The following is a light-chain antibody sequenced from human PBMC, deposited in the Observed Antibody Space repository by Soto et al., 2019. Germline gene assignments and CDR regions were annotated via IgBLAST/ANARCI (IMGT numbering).Light chain of an antibody. CDR2: GAS. Sequence: EIVLTQSPDTLSLSPGERATLSCRASQSGSSSYLAWYQQRPGQPPRLLIYGASTRATGIPARFSGSGSGTEFTLTISSLQSEDFAVYYCQQYNNWPPMVTFGPGTKV. CDR1: QSGSSSY. J-gene: IGKJ3*01. CDR3: QQYNNWPPMVT. V-gene: IGKV3-15*01.